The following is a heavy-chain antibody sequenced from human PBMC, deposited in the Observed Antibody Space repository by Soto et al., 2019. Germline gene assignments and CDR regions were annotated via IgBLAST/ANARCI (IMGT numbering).Heavy chain of an antibody. D-gene: IGHD1-26*01. J-gene: IGHJ6*02. CDR1: GFTFSSYG. CDR2: ISYDGSNK. Sequence: PGGSLRLSCAASGFTFSSYGMHWVRQAPGKGLEWVAVISYDGSNKYYADSVKGRFTISRDNSKNTLYLQMNSLRAEDTAVYYCAKAHMAGADYYGMDVWGQGTTVTVSS. V-gene: IGHV3-30*18. CDR3: AKAHMAGADYYGMDV.